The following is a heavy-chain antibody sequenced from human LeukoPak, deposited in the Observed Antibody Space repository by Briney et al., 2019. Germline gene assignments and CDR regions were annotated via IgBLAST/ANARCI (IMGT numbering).Heavy chain of an antibody. D-gene: IGHD2-2*01. Sequence: QSGGSLRLSCAASGFTFSSYWMHWVRQAPGKGRVWVSRINSDGSSTSYADSVKGRFTISRDNAKNTLYLQMNSLRAEDTAVYYCARDHCSSTSCYVNWFDPWAREPWSPSPQ. J-gene: IGHJ5*02. CDR1: GFTFSSYW. CDR2: INSDGSST. CDR3: ARDHCSSTSCYVNWFDP. V-gene: IGHV3-74*01.